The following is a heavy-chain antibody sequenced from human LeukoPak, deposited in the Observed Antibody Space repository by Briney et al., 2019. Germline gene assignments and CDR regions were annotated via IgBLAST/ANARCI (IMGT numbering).Heavy chain of an antibody. V-gene: IGHV3-21*01. D-gene: IGHD4-17*01. J-gene: IGHJ1*01. Sequence: GGSLRLSXAASGFTFSSYSMNWVRQAPGKGLEWVSSISRSSRHLYYADSVKGRFTISRDDAKNSVYLQMNSLRADETAVYYCVRDFDTVTTAYLQLWGQGTLVTVSS. CDR3: VRDFDTVTTAYLQL. CDR1: GFTFSSYS. CDR2: ISRSSRHL.